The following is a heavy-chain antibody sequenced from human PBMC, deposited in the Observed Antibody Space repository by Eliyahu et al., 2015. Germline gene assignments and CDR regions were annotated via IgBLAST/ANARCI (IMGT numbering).Heavy chain of an antibody. V-gene: IGHV4-4*07. Sequence: QVQLQESGPGLVKPSETLSXTCTVXGGSXSXYXWXWIRQPAGKGLEWIGRIYTSGSTNYNPSLKSRVTMSVDTSKNQFSLKLSSVTAADTAVYYCASSPHRRYCSGGSCYSIFDYWGQGTLVTVSS. D-gene: IGHD2-15*01. CDR3: ASSPHRRYCSGGSCYSIFDY. J-gene: IGHJ4*02. CDR1: GGSXSXYX. CDR2: IYTSGST.